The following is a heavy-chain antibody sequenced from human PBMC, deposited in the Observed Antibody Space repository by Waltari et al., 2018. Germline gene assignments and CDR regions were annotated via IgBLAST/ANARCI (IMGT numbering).Heavy chain of an antibody. CDR2: IIPIFGTA. CDR1: GGTLSSDA. V-gene: IGHV1-69*13. D-gene: IGHD6-6*01. Sequence: QVQRVQSGAEVQKTGSSVKVSGKASGGTLSSDAIRWVRRAPGQALEWMGGIIPIFGTANYAQKFQGRVTITADESTSTAYMELSSLRSEDTAVYYCATSTYSSSSADLWDWGQGTLVTVSS. CDR3: ATSTYSSSSADLWD. J-gene: IGHJ4*02.